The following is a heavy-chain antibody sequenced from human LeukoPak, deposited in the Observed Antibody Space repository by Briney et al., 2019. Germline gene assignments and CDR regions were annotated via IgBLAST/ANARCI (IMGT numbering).Heavy chain of an antibody. V-gene: IGHV3-53*01. D-gene: IGHD6-13*01. Sequence: GGSLRLSCAASGFTVSSNYMSWVRQAPGKGLEWGSGIYSGGSTYYADSVKGRFTISRDNSKNTLYLQMNSLRAEDTAVYYCARDPAAAGFFDIWGQGTMVTVSS. CDR1: GFTVSSNY. J-gene: IGHJ3*02. CDR2: IYSGGST. CDR3: ARDPAAAGFFDI.